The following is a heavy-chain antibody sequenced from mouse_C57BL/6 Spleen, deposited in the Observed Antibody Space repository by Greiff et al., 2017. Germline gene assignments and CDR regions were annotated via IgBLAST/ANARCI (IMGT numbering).Heavy chain of an antibody. D-gene: IGHD2-3*01. CDR3: ASGGIYDGYSWFAY. J-gene: IGHJ3*01. Sequence: EVQLQQSGPELVKPGASVKISCKASGYTFTDYYMNWVKQSHGKSLEWIGDINPNNGGTSYNQKFKGKATLTVDKSSSTAYMELRSLTSEDSAVYYCASGGIYDGYSWFAYWGQGTLVTVSA. V-gene: IGHV1-26*01. CDR1: GYTFTDYY. CDR2: INPNNGGT.